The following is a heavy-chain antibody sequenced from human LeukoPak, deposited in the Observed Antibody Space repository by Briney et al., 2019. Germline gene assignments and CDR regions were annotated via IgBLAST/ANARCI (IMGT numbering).Heavy chain of an antibody. CDR2: IYPGGSDT. V-gene: IGHV5-51*01. CDR3: ARRYCSSTSCYFDY. CDR1: GYSFTSYW. Sequence: GESLKISCKGSGYSFTSYWICWVRQMPGKGLEWMGIIYPGGSDTRYSPSFQGRVTISADKSASTAYLQWSSLKASDTAMYYCARRYCSSTSCYFDYWGQGTLVTVSS. J-gene: IGHJ4*02. D-gene: IGHD2-2*01.